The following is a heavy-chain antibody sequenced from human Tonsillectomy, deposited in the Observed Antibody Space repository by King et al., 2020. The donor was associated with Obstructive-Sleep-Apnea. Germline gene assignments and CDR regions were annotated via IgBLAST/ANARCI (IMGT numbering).Heavy chain of an antibody. Sequence: GQLVQSGGGLVQPGGSLRLSCAASGFTFSSYSMNWVRQAPGKGLEWVSYISSSSSTIYYADSVKGRFTISRDNAKNSLYLQMNSLRAEDTAVYYWARDGGPRIAARSAPWGQGTMVTVSS. D-gene: IGHD6-13*01. V-gene: IGHV3-48*04. J-gene: IGHJ3*01. CDR1: GFTFSSYS. CDR2: ISSSSSTI. CDR3: ARDGGPRIAARSAP.